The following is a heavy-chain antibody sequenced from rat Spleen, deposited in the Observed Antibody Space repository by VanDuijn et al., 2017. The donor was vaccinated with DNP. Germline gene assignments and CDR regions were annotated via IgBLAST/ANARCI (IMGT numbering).Heavy chain of an antibody. CDR1: GFTFSNYG. J-gene: IGHJ4*01. CDR2: ISTGGGST. D-gene: IGHD1-1*01. CDR3: ARKNYYYSGDSLDV. Sequence: EVQLVESGGGLVQPGRSLKLSCAASGFTFSNYGMAWVRQAPKKGLEWVATISTGGGSTYYRDSVKGRFTISRDNAKNTQYLQMDSLRSEDTAIYYCARKNYYYSGDSLDVWGQGTSVTVSS. V-gene: IGHV5S13*01.